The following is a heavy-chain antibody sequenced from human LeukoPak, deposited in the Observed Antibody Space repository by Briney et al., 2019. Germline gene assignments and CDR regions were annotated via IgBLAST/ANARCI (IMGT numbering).Heavy chain of an antibody. V-gene: IGHV3-30-3*01. CDR3: AREYPGTATLIDY. D-gene: IGHD2-21*02. Sequence: PGRSLGLSCAASGFTFSSYAMHWVRQAPGKGLEWVAVISYDGSNKYYADSVKGRFTISRDNSKNTLYLQMNSLRAEGTAVYYCAREYPGTATLIDYWGQGTLVTVSS. CDR1: GFTFSSYA. J-gene: IGHJ4*02. CDR2: ISYDGSNK.